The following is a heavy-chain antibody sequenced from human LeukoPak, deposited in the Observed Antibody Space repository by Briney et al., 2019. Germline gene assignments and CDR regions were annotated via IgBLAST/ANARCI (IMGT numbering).Heavy chain of an antibody. CDR2: ISGSGIDT. Sequence: GGSLRLSCAASGFTFNIYGMGWVRQALGKGLEWVSVISGSGIDTYNADSVKGRFTISRDNSKHTVFLQMNSLRAEDTAVYYCARLNYDNTSYYSNYFEYWGQGTLVTVSS. J-gene: IGHJ4*02. CDR3: ARLNYDNTSYYSNYFEY. D-gene: IGHD3-22*01. CDR1: GFTFNIYG. V-gene: IGHV3-23*01.